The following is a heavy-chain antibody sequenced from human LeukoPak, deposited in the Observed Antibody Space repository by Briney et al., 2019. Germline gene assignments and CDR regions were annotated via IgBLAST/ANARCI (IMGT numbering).Heavy chain of an antibody. CDR3: ARGITMVRGVYYFDY. D-gene: IGHD3-10*01. V-gene: IGHV1-18*01. CDR2: ISAYNGNT. J-gene: IGHJ4*02. Sequence: ASVKVSCKASGYTFTSYGISWVRQALGQGLEWMGWISAYNGNTNYAQKLQGRVTMTTDTSTSTAYMELRSLRSDDTAVYYCARGITMVRGVYYFDYWGQGTLVTVSS. CDR1: GYTFTSYG.